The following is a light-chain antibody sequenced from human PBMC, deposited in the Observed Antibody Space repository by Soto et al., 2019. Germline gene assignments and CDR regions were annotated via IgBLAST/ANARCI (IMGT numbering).Light chain of an antibody. J-gene: IGLJ1*01. CDR2: GNS. V-gene: IGLV1-40*01. CDR1: SSNIGAGYD. Sequence: QSVLTQPPSVSGAPGQRVTISCTGSSSNIGAGYDVHWYQQHPGTAPKLLIYGNSNRPSGVPDRFSGSKSGTSASLAITGLQAEDEADYDCQSYDSTLSGFYVFGTGTKLTVL. CDR3: QSYDSTLSGFYV.